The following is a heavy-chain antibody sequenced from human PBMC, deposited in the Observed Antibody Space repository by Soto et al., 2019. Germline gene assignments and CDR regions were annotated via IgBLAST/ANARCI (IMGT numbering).Heavy chain of an antibody. V-gene: IGHV3-48*01. CDR1: GFTFSSYS. CDR3: ASLLLHYYDSSGYPDY. CDR2: ISSSSSTI. D-gene: IGHD3-22*01. J-gene: IGHJ4*02. Sequence: EVQLVESGGGLVQPGGSLRLSCAASGFTFSSYSMNWVRQAPGKGLEWVSYISSSSSTIYYADSVKGRFTISRDNAKNSLYLQMNSLRAEDTAVYYCASLLLHYYDSSGYPDYWGQGTLVTVSS.